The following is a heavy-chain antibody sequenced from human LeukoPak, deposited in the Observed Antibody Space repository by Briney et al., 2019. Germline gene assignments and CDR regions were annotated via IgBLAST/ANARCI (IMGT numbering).Heavy chain of an antibody. CDR1: GFTFSSYW. CDR3: ARDINGHYDY. Sequence: GGSLRLSCAASGFTFSSYWMHWVRQAPGKGLVWVSRINTDGSRTNYADSVKGRFTISRDNDKNTLYLQMNSLRDEDTAVYYCARDINGHYDYWGQGTLVTVSS. CDR2: INTDGSRT. V-gene: IGHV3-74*01. D-gene: IGHD3-22*01. J-gene: IGHJ4*02.